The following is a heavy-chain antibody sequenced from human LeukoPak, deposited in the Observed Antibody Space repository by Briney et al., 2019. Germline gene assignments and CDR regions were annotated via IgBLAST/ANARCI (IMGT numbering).Heavy chain of an antibody. J-gene: IGHJ6*03. CDR1: GFTFSSYS. D-gene: IGHD2-2*01. CDR2: IKQGGSEK. Sequence: GGSLRLSCAASGFTFSSYSMNWVRQAPGKGLEWVANIKQGGSEKYYVDSVKGRFTISRDNAKNSLYLQMNSLRAEDTAVYYCARDREGYQLPQMHHYYYMDVWGKGTTVTISS. V-gene: IGHV3-7*01. CDR3: ARDREGYQLPQMHHYYYMDV.